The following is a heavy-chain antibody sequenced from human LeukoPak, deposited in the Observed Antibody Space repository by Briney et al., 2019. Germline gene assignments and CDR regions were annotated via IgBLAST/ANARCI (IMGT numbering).Heavy chain of an antibody. CDR1: GFTFSSYN. D-gene: IGHD3-3*01. Sequence: GGSLRLSCAASGFTFSSYNMHWVRQAPGKGLDWVALIVNDGSNKYYPDFVKGRFTISRDNSKNTVYLQMNSLSADDTAVYYCAISGYYSSYAFDIWGQGTMVTVSS. CDR2: IVNDGSNK. J-gene: IGHJ3*02. V-gene: IGHV3-30*04. CDR3: AISGYYSSYAFDI.